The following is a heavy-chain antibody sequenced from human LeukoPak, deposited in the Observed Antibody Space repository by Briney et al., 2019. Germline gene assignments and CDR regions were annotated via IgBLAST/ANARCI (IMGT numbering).Heavy chain of an antibody. CDR2: IYTSGST. J-gene: IGHJ4*02. CDR1: GGSISSYY. Sequence: KTSETLSLTCTVSGGSISSYYWSWTRQPAGKGLEWIGRIYTSGSTNYNPSLKSRVTMSVDTSKNQFSLKLSSVTAADTAMYYCATYSGEGNDYWGQGTLVTVSS. CDR3: ATYSGEGNDY. V-gene: IGHV4-4*07. D-gene: IGHD1-26*01.